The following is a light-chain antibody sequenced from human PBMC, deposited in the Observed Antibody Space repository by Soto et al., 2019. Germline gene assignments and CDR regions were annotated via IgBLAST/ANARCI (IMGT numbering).Light chain of an antibody. J-gene: IGKJ4*02. V-gene: IGKV1-13*02. CDR1: QGISSA. CDR2: DAS. CDR3: QQFNSYPLT. Sequence: AIQLTQSPSSLSASVGDRVTITCRASQGISSALAGYQQKPGKAPKLLIYDASSLESGVPSRFSGSGSGTDFPLTISSLQPEDFATYYCQQFNSYPLTFGGGTKVEI.